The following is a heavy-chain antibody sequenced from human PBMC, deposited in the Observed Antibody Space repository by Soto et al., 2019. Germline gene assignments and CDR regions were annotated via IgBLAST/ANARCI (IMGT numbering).Heavy chain of an antibody. CDR3: AKREGNTYGLFH. CDR2: IKTDGSST. V-gene: IGHV3-74*01. CDR1: GFSFRHYW. J-gene: IGHJ4*02. Sequence: EVQLVESGGGLVQPGGSLRLSCAASGFSFRHYWIHWVRQAPGKGLVWVSRIKTDGSSTDYAASVKGRFTISRDNAKNTLYLQMNSLTAEDTAVYYCAKREGNTYGLFHWGQGTLVTVSS. D-gene: IGHD5-18*01.